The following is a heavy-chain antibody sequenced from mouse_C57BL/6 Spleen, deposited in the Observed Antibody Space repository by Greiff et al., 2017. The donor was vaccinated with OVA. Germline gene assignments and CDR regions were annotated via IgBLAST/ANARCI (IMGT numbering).Heavy chain of an antibody. CDR1: GYTFTDYN. V-gene: IGHV1-22*01. CDR3: ARWLTGTRAWFAY. Sequence: VQLQQSGPELVKPGASVKMSCKASGYTFTDYNMHWVKQSHGKSLEWIGYINPNNGGTSYNQKFKGKATLTVNKSSSTAYMELRSLTSEDSAVYDCARWLTGTRAWFAYWGQGTLVTVSA. D-gene: IGHD4-1*01. J-gene: IGHJ3*01. CDR2: INPNNGGT.